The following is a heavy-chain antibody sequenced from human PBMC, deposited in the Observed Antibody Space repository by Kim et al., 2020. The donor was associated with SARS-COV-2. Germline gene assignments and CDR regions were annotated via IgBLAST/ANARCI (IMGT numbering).Heavy chain of an antibody. Sequence: GGSLRLSCAASGFTFSSYGMHWVRQAPGKGLEWVAVISYDGSNKYYADSVKGRFTISRDNSKNTLYLQMNSLRVEDTAVYYCARSYSSKLGGYYYYGMDVWGQGTTVTVSS. J-gene: IGHJ6*02. CDR3: ARSYSSKLGGYYYYGMDV. CDR2: ISYDGSNK. D-gene: IGHD6-13*01. CDR1: GFTFSSYG. V-gene: IGHV3-33*05.